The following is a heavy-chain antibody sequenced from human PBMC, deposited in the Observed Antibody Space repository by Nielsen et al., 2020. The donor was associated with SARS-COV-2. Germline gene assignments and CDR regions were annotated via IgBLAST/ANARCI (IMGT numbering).Heavy chain of an antibody. CDR3: ARDIRGIAVAGTDYYYGMDV. CDR1: GYTFTSYY. Sequence: ASVKVSCKASGYTFTSYYMHWVRQAPGQGLEWMGIINPSGGSTSYAQKFQGRVTMTRDTSTSTVYMELSSLRSEDTAVYYCARDIRGIAVAGTDYYYGMDVWGQGTTVTVSS. J-gene: IGHJ6*02. CDR2: INPSGGST. D-gene: IGHD6-19*01. V-gene: IGHV1-46*01.